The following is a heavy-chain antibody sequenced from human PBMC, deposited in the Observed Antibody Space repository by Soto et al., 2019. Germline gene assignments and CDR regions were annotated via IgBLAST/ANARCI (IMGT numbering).Heavy chain of an antibody. J-gene: IGHJ4*02. D-gene: IGHD2-2*01. V-gene: IGHV3-30*18. CDR3: AKDSGRGPADYYFDY. CDR2: ISYNGNDK. CDR1: GFTFSSYG. Sequence: QVQLVESGGGVVQPGRSLRLSCAASGFTFSSYGMHWVRQAPGKGLEWVAVISYNGNDKYHVDSVKGRFTISRDNSKSTLYLQMNSLRAEDTAVYYCAKDSGRGPADYYFDYWGQGTLVTVSS.